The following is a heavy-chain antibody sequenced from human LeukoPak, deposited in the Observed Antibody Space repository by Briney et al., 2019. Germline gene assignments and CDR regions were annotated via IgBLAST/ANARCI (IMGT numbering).Heavy chain of an antibody. J-gene: IGHJ4*02. CDR1: GFTFSNYK. D-gene: IGHD3-10*01. Sequence: SGGSLRLSCAASGFTFSNYKMNWVRQAPGRGLEWVSYISSSGSIIYYSDSVKGRFTISRDNAKNSLYLQMNSLRAEDTAVYYCARDFGYFWGQGTLVTVSS. CDR3: ARDFGYF. CDR2: ISSSGSII. V-gene: IGHV3-48*03.